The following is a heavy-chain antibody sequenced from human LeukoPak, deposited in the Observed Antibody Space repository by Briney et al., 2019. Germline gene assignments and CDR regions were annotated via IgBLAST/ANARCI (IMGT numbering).Heavy chain of an antibody. J-gene: IGHJ4*02. CDR1: GGSISSGDYY. D-gene: IGHD5-18*01. CDR2: TYYTGST. CDR3: ARGDAAMVDY. Sequence: TSETLSLTCTVSGGSISSGDYYWSWIRQPPGKGLEWMGYTYYTGSTSYNPSLKSRVSMSVDTSKNHFSLKLSSVTAADTAVYYCARGDAAMVDYWGQGTLVTVSS. V-gene: IGHV4-30-4*01.